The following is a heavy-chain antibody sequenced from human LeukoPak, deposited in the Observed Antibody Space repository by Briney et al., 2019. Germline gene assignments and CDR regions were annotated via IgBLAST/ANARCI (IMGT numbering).Heavy chain of an antibody. J-gene: IGHJ4*02. D-gene: IGHD6-13*01. Sequence: GASVKVSCKASGYTFTSYAMNWVRQAPGQGLEWMGWINTNTGNPTFAQGFTGRFVFSLDTSVSTACLQISSLKAEDTAVYYCARGRGAYAGSYTSSYYYFDYWGQGTLVTVSS. V-gene: IGHV7-4-1*02. CDR3: ARGRGAYAGSYTSSYYYFDY. CDR1: GYTFTSYA. CDR2: INTNTGNP.